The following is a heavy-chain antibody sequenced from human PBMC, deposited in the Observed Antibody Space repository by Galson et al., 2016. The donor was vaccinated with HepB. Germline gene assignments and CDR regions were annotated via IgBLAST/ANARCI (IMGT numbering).Heavy chain of an antibody. V-gene: IGHV3-30*04. CDR2: ISYDGSTT. D-gene: IGHD2-15*01. J-gene: IGHJ4*02. CDR1: GFNLGSYI. CDR3: ARVRGYVDY. Sequence: SLRLSCAASGFNLGSYIMYWVRQVPGKGPEWVALISYDGSTTDYTDSAKDRFTISRDNSKNTLYLQMNGLTTEDTAVYYCARVRGYVDYWGQGTLVIVSS.